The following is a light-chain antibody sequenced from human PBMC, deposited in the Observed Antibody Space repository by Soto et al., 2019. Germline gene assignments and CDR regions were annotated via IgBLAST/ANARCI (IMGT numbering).Light chain of an antibody. CDR1: QSISRY. CDR2: GAS. V-gene: IGKV3-20*01. J-gene: IGKJ1*01. CDR3: QQYGSSPPT. Sequence: IVLTQSPGTLALSPGEVTTLGCRTSQSISRYLYWYQQKPGQGPRLLIYGASSRATGTPDRFSGSGYGTDFNLTIHRLEPEDFALHYCQQYGSSPPTFGQGTKVDI.